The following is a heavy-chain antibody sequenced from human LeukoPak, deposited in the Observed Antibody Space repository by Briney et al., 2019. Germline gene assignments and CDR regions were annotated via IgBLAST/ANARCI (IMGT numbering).Heavy chain of an antibody. CDR3: ARAPLGMVRGPMEDP. CDR1: GYTFTSYD. CDR2: TNPNSGNT. J-gene: IGHJ5*02. Sequence: ASVKVSCKASGYTFTSYDINWVRQATGQGLEWMGWTNPNSGNTGYAQKFQGRVTMTRNTSISTAYMELNSLRSEDTAVYYCARAPLGMVRGPMEDPWGQGTLVTVSS. D-gene: IGHD3-10*01. V-gene: IGHV1-8*01.